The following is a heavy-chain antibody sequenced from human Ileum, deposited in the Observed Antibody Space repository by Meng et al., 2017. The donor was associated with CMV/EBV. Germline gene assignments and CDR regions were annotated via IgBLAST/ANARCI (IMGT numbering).Heavy chain of an antibody. D-gene: IGHD6-13*01. V-gene: IGHV3-23*01. Sequence: SGFTFSSYAMSWVRQAPGRGLEWVSVSTTYGKTYYAESVKGRFSIYRDEAKNTVYLEMNSLRGDDTAVYYCAKGHSGWYLNYYAMDVWGQGATVTVSS. J-gene: IGHJ6*02. CDR2: STTYGKT. CDR3: AKGHSGWYLNYYAMDV. CDR1: GFTFSSYA.